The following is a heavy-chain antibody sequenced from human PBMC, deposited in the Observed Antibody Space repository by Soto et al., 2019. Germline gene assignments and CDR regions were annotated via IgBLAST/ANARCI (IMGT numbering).Heavy chain of an antibody. D-gene: IGHD6-19*01. CDR1: GYTFTSYG. CDR3: ARGSRWLVEY. CDR2: VSAYNGNT. Sequence: EAPVKGSRKASGYTFTSYGISWVRQAPGQGVEWVGWVSAYNGNTNYAQKLQGRVTVTTDTSTSTAYMELRSLRSDEKEVYYCARGSRWLVEYWGQGTLVNVSS. J-gene: IGHJ4*02. V-gene: IGHV1-18*04.